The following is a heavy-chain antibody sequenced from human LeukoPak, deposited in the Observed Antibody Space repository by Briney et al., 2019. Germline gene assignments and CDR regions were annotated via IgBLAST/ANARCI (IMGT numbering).Heavy chain of an antibody. CDR2: IRCDGSDK. D-gene: IGHD5-18*01. CDR3: ARGYGKNYLNY. Sequence: PGGSLRLSCEASGFTFNSYAMHWVRQVPGKGLQWVAFIRCDGSDKYYADSVKGRFTISRDNSKNTLHLQLNSLIPDDMAVYYCARGYGKNYLNYWGQGTLVTVST. J-gene: IGHJ4*02. CDR1: GFTFNSYA. V-gene: IGHV3-30*02.